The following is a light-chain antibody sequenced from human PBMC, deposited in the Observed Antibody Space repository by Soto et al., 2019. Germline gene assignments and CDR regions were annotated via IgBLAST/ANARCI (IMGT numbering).Light chain of an antibody. CDR1: QSVRSNY. CDR2: DAS. J-gene: IGKJ4*01. CDR3: QQYGSSPLT. V-gene: IGKV3-20*01. Sequence: EIVLTQSPGTLSLSPGERATLSCRASQSVRSNYLAWYQQKPGQAPRFLIYDASSRATGIPDRFSGSGSGTDFTLTISRLEPEDFAVYYCQQYGSSPLTFGGGT.